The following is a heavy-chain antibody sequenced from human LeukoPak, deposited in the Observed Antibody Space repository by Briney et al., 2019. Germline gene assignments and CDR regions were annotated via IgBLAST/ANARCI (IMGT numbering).Heavy chain of an antibody. J-gene: IGHJ5*01. CDR3: ARGLDS. V-gene: IGHV1-18*01. Sequence: ASVKVSCKASGYTFTSYGISWVRQAPGQGLEWMGWISAYNGNTNYAQKFQGRVTITADKSTSTAYMELSSLRSEDTAVYYCARGLDSWGQGTLVTVSS. CDR2: ISAYNGNT. CDR1: GYTFTSYG.